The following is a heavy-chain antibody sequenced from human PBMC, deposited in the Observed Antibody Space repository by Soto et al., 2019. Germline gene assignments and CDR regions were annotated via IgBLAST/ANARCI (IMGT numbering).Heavy chain of an antibody. CDR1: GGSISSYY. D-gene: IGHD2-21*02. J-gene: IGHJ4*02. Sequence: TLSLTCTVSGGSISSYYWSWIRQPPGKGLEWIGYIYYSESTNYNPSLTSRVTISVATSKNQFSLKLSSVTAADTAVYYCARCPSVVVTTNCDYWGQGTLVTVSS. V-gene: IGHV4-59*01. CDR3: ARCPSVVVTTNCDY. CDR2: IYYSEST.